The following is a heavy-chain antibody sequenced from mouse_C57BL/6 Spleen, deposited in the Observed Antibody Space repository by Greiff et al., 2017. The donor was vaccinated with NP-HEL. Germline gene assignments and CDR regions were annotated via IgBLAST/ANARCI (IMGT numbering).Heavy chain of an antibody. D-gene: IGHD2-4*01. J-gene: IGHJ1*03. V-gene: IGHV5-17*01. Sequence: DVHLVESGGGLVKPGGSLKLSCAASGFTFSDYGMHWVRQAPEKGLEWVAYISSGSSTIYYADTVKGRFTISRDNAKNTLFLQMTSLRSEDTAMYYCARVWDYDDWYFDVWGTGTTVTVSS. CDR1: GFTFSDYG. CDR3: ARVWDYDDWYFDV. CDR2: ISSGSSTI.